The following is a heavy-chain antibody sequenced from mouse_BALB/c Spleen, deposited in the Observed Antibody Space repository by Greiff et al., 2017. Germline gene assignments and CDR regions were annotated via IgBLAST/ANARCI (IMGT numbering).Heavy chain of an antibody. CDR1: GFSLTSYD. J-gene: IGHJ1*01. CDR3: VREGNYYYGSSPPDFDV. Sequence: QVQLKQSGPGLVAPSQSLSITCTVSGFSLTSYDISWIRQPPGKGLEWLGVIWTGGGTNYNSAFMSRLSISKDNSKSQVFLKMNSLQTDDTAIYYCVREGNYYYGSSPPDFDVWGAGTTVTVSS. CDR2: IWTGGGT. V-gene: IGHV2-9-2*01. D-gene: IGHD1-1*01.